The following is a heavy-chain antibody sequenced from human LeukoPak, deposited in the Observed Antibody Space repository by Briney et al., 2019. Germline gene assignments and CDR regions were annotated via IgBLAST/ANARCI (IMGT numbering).Heavy chain of an antibody. CDR2: IYGAETA. V-gene: IGHV3-53*01. CDR3: GTMSNYDSGGYYDS. J-gene: IGHJ5*01. CDR1: GLSVSSNY. Sequence: GGSLRLSCAVSGLSVSSNYMHWVRQAPGKGLQWVAVIYGAETANYADSVRGRFTISRDNAENTLYLQMNNLRVEDTALYYCGTMSNYDSGGYYDSWGLGTLVTVSS. D-gene: IGHD3-22*01.